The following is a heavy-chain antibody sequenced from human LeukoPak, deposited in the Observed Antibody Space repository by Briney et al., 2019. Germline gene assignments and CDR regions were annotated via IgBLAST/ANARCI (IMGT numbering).Heavy chain of an antibody. J-gene: IGHJ6*02. Sequence: EASVKVSCKASGYTFTSYGISWVRQAPGQGLEWMGWISAYNGNTNYAQKLQGRVTMTTDTSTSTAYMELRSLRSDDTAVYYCARDSGSRPPYYYYGMDVWGQGTTVTVSS. D-gene: IGHD1-14*01. CDR1: GYTFTSYG. CDR3: ARDSGSRPPYYYYGMDV. CDR2: ISAYNGNT. V-gene: IGHV1-18*01.